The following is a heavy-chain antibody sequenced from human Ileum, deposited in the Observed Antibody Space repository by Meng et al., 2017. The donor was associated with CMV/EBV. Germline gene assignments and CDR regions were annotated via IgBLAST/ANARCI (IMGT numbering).Heavy chain of an antibody. V-gene: IGHV7-4-1*02. Sequence: VQIVHSGSELKKPGASVKVSCRASGYNFTSNNVIWVRQAPGQRPEWMGWIDTNTGNPTYAQGFTGRFVFSLDISVSTTYLQISSLKAEDTAVYYCARDGLSGRYFDYWGQGTLVTVSS. J-gene: IGHJ4*02. D-gene: IGHD1-26*01. CDR3: ARDGLSGRYFDY. CDR1: GYNFTSNN. CDR2: IDTNTGNP.